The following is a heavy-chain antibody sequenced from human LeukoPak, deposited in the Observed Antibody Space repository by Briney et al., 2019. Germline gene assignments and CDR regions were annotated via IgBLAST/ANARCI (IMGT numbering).Heavy chain of an antibody. V-gene: IGHV4-59*01. CDR2: IYYRVTS. CDR3: ARAVGGDGSGSL. Sequence: SETLSLTCTVSGDSISTYYWSWIRQPPGKGLEWIGYIYYRVTSDYNPSLKSRVTMSADMSTRQISLKLSSVTAADTAVYYCARAVGGDGSGSLWGPGTLVTVSS. J-gene: IGHJ4*02. D-gene: IGHD3-10*01. CDR1: GDSISTYY.